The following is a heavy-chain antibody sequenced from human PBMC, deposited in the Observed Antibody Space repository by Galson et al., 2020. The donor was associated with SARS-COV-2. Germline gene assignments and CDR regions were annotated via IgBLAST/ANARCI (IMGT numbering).Heavy chain of an antibody. CDR3: ARDSWGYNYGSDY. CDR1: GFTFNNYW. CDR2: IKQDGSEK. Sequence: GASLKISCAASGFTFNNYWMSWVRQAPGKGLEWVANIKQDGSEKYYVDSVKGRFTISRDNPKDSLYLQMNSLRAEDTAVDYCARDSWGYNYGSDYWGQGTLVTVSS. D-gene: IGHD5-18*01. V-gene: IGHV3-7*01. J-gene: IGHJ4*02.